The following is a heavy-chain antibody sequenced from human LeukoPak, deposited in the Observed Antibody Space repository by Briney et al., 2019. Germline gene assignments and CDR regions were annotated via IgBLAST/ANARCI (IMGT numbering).Heavy chain of an antibody. CDR1: GGSISSSSLY. J-gene: IGHJ4*02. CDR2: IYYSGST. CDR3: ARLSYYYGSGSYSLIDY. Sequence: SETLSLTCTVSGGSISSSSLYWGWIRQPPGKGLEWVGSIYYSGSTYYNSSLKSRVTISVDTSKNQFSLKLSSVTAADTAVYYCARLSYYYGSGSYSLIDYWGQGTLVTVSS. V-gene: IGHV4-39*01. D-gene: IGHD3-10*01.